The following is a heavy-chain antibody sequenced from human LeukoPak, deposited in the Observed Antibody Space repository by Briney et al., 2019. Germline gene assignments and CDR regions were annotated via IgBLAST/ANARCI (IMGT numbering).Heavy chain of an antibody. V-gene: IGHV3-33*08. J-gene: IGHJ4*02. D-gene: IGHD6-13*01. CDR1: GFMFRSYG. CDR3: ARLGSRWSFDY. Sequence: GGSLRLSCAASGFMFRSYGMYWVRQAPGKGLEWVAVIFYDGSNKNYADSVKGRFTISRDNSQNTLYLEMNSLNAEDTAFYYCARLGSRWSFDYWGQGTLVTVSS. CDR2: IFYDGSNK.